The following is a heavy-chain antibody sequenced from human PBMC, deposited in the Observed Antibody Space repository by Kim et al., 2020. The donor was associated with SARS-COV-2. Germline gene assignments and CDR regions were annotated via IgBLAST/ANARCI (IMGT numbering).Heavy chain of an antibody. J-gene: IGHJ4*02. CDR3: ARDLYYGGKGSFDY. D-gene: IGHD4-17*01. Sequence: YADSVKGRFTISRDNSKNTLYLQMNSLRAEDTAVYYCARDLYYGGKGSFDYWGQGTLVTVSS. V-gene: IGHV3-30*01.